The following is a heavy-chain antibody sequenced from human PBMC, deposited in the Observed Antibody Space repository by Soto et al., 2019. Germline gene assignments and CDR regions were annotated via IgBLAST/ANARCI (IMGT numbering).Heavy chain of an antibody. Sequence: EVQLVESGGGLVQPGGSLRLSCAASGFTFSSYSMNWVRQAPGKGLEWVSYISSSSTIYYADSVKGRFTISRDNAKNSLYLQMNSLRDEDTAVYYCARDRWELRVLDYWGQGTLVTVSS. J-gene: IGHJ4*02. CDR3: ARDRWELRVLDY. V-gene: IGHV3-48*02. CDR1: GFTFSSYS. D-gene: IGHD1-26*01. CDR2: ISSSSTI.